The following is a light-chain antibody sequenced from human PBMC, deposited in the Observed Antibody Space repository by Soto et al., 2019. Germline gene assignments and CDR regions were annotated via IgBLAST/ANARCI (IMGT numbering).Light chain of an antibody. J-gene: IGKJ1*01. Sequence: EIVMTQSPATLSVSPGERATLSCRASQSVSSNLAWYQQKPGQAPRLLIYGASTRATGIPARFSGSGSGTEFTLTISSLQSEDFAVYCCQKYNNWPTWTFGQGTKVEIK. V-gene: IGKV3-15*01. CDR1: QSVSSN. CDR3: QKYNNWPTWT. CDR2: GAS.